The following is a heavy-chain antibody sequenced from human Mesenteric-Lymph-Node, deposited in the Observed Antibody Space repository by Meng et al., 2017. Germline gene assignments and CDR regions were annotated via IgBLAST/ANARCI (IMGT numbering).Heavy chain of an antibody. D-gene: IGHD3-16*02. J-gene: IGHJ4*02. CDR2: ISYDGSNK. V-gene: IGHV3-30*04. CDR3: AKDLGKYDYVWGSYRSYFDY. CDR1: GFTFSSYA. Sequence: GESLKISCAASGFTFSSYAMHWVRQAPGKGLEWVAVISYDGSNKYYADSVKGRFTISRDNSKNTLYLQMNSLRAEDTAVYYCAKDLGKYDYVWGSYRSYFDYWGQGTLVTVSS.